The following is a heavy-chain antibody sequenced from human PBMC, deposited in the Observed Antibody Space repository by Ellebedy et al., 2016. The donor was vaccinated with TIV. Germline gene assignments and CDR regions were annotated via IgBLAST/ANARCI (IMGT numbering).Heavy chain of an antibody. D-gene: IGHD3-22*01. V-gene: IGHV3-74*01. Sequence: GESLKISCAASGFTFSSYWMHWVRQAPGKGLEWLSYISRDGSTTRYADSVKGRFTISRDNAKKTLFLELNSLRAEDTAVYYCARDSHYYDSSAYQGWFDPWGQGTLVTVSS. CDR1: GFTFSSYW. CDR3: ARDSHYYDSSAYQGWFDP. J-gene: IGHJ5*02. CDR2: ISRDGSTT.